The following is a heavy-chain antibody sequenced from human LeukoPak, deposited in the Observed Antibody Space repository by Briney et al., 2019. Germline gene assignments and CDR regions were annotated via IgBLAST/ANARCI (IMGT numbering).Heavy chain of an antibody. Sequence: PGGSLRLSCAASGFTFTTYAMSWVRQAPGKGLEWVSSISGSGGSRNYGDSVKGRFTSSRDNSKNTLFLQMNSLRAEDTAVYYCAKETSDYGDYVNAFDVWGQGAMVTVSS. CDR3: AKETSDYGDYVNAFDV. CDR1: GFTFTTYA. CDR2: ISGSGGSR. V-gene: IGHV3-23*01. D-gene: IGHD4-17*01. J-gene: IGHJ3*01.